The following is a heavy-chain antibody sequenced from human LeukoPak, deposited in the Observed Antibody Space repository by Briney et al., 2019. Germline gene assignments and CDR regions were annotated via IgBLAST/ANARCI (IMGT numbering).Heavy chain of an antibody. CDR2: ISSSGSTI. D-gene: IGHD3-10*01. Sequence: GGSLRLSCAASGFTFSSYEMNWVRQAPGKGLEWVSYISSSGSTIYYADSVKGRFTISRDNAKNSLYLQMNSLRAEDTAVYYCARGDSMVRGVIIPDYWGQGTLVTVSS. V-gene: IGHV3-48*03. J-gene: IGHJ4*02. CDR3: ARGDSMVRGVIIPDY. CDR1: GFTFSSYE.